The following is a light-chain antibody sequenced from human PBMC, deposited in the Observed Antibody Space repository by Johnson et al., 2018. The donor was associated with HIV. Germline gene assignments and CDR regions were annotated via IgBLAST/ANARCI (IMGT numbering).Light chain of an antibody. CDR2: DSN. CDR1: TSKIGNNY. CDR3: GKWDSSLSVYV. Sequence: QSILTQPPSVSAAPGQKVTISCSGSTSKIGNNYVSWYQHLPGAAPKLLIYDSNKRPSGIPDRFSGPKSGTSATLGITGLQTGAEADYDCGKWDSSLSVYVFGTGTKVTVL. V-gene: IGLV1-51*01. J-gene: IGLJ1*01.